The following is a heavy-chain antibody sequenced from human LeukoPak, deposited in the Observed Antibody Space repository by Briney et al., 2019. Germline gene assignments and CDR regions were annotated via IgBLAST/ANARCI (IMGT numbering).Heavy chain of an antibody. J-gene: IGHJ4*02. Sequence: GGSLRLSCAYSGFTFTTYTMSWIRQAPGKGLEWVSVISGNAGTTYYADFVKGRFTISRDNSKNTLFLQMSSLRAEDTAVYYWARDGIAMDWTPCDSWGQGTLVTVSS. D-gene: IGHD3/OR15-3a*01. CDR1: GFTFTTYT. CDR2: ISGNAGTT. V-gene: IGHV3-23*01. CDR3: ARDGIAMDWTPCDS.